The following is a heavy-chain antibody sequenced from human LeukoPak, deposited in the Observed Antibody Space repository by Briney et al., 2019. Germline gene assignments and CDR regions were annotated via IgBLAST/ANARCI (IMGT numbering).Heavy chain of an antibody. CDR2: IYGGGTT. D-gene: IGHD3-10*01. V-gene: IGHV3-53*01. CDR1: GFTVSNNY. Sequence: GGSLRLYCAASGFTVSNNYMSWVRQAPGKGLERVSLIYGGGTTYYADSVKGRFTISRDTSQNTLYLQMNSPRDEDTAVYYCAAGYYYGSGSPIKFDYWGQGTLVTVSS. J-gene: IGHJ4*02. CDR3: AAGYYYGSGSPIKFDY.